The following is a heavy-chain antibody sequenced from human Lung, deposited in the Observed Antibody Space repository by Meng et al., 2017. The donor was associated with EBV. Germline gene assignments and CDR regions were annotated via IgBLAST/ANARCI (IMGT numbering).Heavy chain of an antibody. Sequence: GQLVHSGSELKKPGASVKVSCKASGYTFTRYPMNWVRQAPGQGLEWMGWINTNTGNPTYAQGFTGRFVFSLDTSFRTAYLQISSLKAEDTAVYYCARVAPSGYRYFDYWGQGTLVTVSS. CDR2: INTNTGNP. CDR1: GYTFTRYP. V-gene: IGHV7-4-1*02. D-gene: IGHD3-3*01. J-gene: IGHJ4*02. CDR3: ARVAPSGYRYFDY.